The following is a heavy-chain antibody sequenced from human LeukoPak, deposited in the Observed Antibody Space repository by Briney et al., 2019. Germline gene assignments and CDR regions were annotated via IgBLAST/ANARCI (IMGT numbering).Heavy chain of an antibody. CDR1: GYTFTSYD. CDR2: MNPNSGNT. D-gene: IGHD2-15*01. CDR3: ARALKRIVVVVAARLVPLDY. J-gene: IGHJ4*02. V-gene: IGHV1-8*01. Sequence: ASVKVSCKASGYTFTSYDINWVRQATGQGLEWVGWMNPNSGNTGYAQKFQGRVTMTRNTSISTAYMELSSLRSDDTAVYYCARALKRIVVVVAARLVPLDYWGQGTLVTVSS.